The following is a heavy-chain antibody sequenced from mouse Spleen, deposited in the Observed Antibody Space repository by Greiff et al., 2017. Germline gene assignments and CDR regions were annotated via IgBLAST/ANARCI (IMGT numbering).Heavy chain of an antibody. CDR1: GYTFTDYY. Sequence: VQLQQSGAELVRPGASVKLSCKASGYTFTDYYINWVKQRPGQGLEWIARIYPGSGNTYYNEKFKGKATLTAEKSSSTAYMQLSSLTSEDSAVYFCARKYGNYPYWYFDVWGAGTTVTVSS. CDR2: IYPGSGNT. CDR3: ARKYGNYPYWYFDV. J-gene: IGHJ1*01. D-gene: IGHD2-10*02. V-gene: IGHV1-76*01.